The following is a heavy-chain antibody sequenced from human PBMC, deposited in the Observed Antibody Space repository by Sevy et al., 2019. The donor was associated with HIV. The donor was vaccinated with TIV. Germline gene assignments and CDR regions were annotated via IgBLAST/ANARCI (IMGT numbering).Heavy chain of an antibody. CDR3: TRSGRYSDYGMDV. V-gene: IGHV3-13*01. Sequence: GGSLRLSCAASGFTFITYDMHWVHHVTGKGLEWVSGVGPAGDTFYPGSVKGRFTISRENAKNSLYLQMNNLRAGDTAVYYCTRSGRYSDYGMDVWGQGTTVTVSS. CDR2: VGPAGDT. CDR1: GFTFITYD. D-gene: IGHD5-12*01. J-gene: IGHJ6*02.